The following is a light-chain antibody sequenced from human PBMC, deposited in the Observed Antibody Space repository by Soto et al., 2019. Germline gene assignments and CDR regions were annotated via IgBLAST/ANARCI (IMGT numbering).Light chain of an antibody. V-gene: IGLV2-23*01. CDR2: EGN. J-gene: IGLJ2*01. CDR1: SSDVGTYNL. Sequence: QSALTQPASVSGSPGQSITISCTGTSSDVGTYNLVTWYQQHPGKAPKLMIYEGNKRPSGVSNRFSASKSGNTASLTISGLQDDDEADYYCCSYAPSRSLLFGGGTKLTVL. CDR3: CSYAPSRSLL.